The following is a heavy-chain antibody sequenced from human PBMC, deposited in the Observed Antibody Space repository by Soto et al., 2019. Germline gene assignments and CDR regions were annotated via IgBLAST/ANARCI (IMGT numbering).Heavy chain of an antibody. V-gene: IGHV4-31*03. D-gene: IGHD3-10*01. J-gene: IGHJ6*02. CDR3: ARDSGSGSYYIERDYYYGMDV. CDR2: IYYTGST. Sequence: QVQLQESGPGLVKPSQTLSLTCTVSGGSISSGGYYWSWIRQHPGKGLEWIGYIYYTGSTYYNPSLKSRVTISVDTSKNQFSLKLSSVTAADTDVYYCARDSGSGSYYIERDYYYGMDVWGQGTTVTVSS. CDR1: GGSISSGGYY.